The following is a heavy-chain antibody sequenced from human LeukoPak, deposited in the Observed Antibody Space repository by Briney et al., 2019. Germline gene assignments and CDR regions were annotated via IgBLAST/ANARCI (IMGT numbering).Heavy chain of an antibody. J-gene: IGHJ4*02. V-gene: IGHV1-2*02. CDR1: GYTFTDYY. CDR3: ARDSSSTWYGGTDF. Sequence: ASVKVSCKASGYTFTDYYMHWVRQAPGQGLEWMAWINPKSGERKYAQKFQGRVTVTRDTSISTAFMEMSSLRSDDTAMYYCARDSSSTWYGGTDFWGQGTLVTVSS. D-gene: IGHD6-13*01. CDR2: INPKSGER.